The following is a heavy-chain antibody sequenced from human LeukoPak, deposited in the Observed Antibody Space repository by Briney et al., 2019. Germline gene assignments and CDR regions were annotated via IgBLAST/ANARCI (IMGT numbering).Heavy chain of an antibody. J-gene: IGHJ4*02. V-gene: IGHV1-69*06. CDR2: IIPIFGTA. CDR1: GGTFSSYA. CDR3: ARGGYRRPYSSSWWVDY. Sequence: ASVKVSCKASGGTFSSYAISWVRQAPGQGLEWMGGIIPIFGTANYAQKFQGRVTITADKSTSTAYMELSNLRSEDTAVYYCARGGYRRPYSSSWWVDYWGRGTLVTVSS. D-gene: IGHD6-13*01.